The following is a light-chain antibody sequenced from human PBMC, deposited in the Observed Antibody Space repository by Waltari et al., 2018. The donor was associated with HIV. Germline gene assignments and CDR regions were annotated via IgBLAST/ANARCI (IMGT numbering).Light chain of an antibody. V-gene: IGKV3-15*01. J-gene: IGKJ1*01. CDR3: QQYNNWPQT. CDR2: GAS. CDR1: QSVSSN. Sequence: ETILTSSPATLTVSTGESDTLSCRASQSVSSNLAWYQQQPGQAPRLLIYGASTRATAIPARVSGSGSGTDFTLTISSLQSEDIAIYYCQQYNNWPQTFGQGTKVEIK.